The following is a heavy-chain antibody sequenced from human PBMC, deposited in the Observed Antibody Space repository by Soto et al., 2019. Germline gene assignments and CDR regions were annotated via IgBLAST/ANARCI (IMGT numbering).Heavy chain of an antibody. V-gene: IGHV4-59*01. CDR3: ARDIHSGFDY. CDR1: GGSFSGYY. Sequence: SETLSLTCAVYGGSFSGYYWSWIRQPPGKGLEWIGCIHYTGSTNYNPSLKSRVTISVDTSKSQFSLKLSSITAADTAVYYCARDIHSGFDYWGQGTLVTVSS. D-gene: IGHD2-21*01. J-gene: IGHJ4*02. CDR2: IHYTGST.